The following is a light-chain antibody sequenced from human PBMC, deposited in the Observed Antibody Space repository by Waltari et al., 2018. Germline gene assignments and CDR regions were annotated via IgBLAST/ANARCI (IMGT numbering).Light chain of an antibody. CDR3: ISYTSSGTYV. Sequence: QSALTQPASVSGSPGQSIAFSCTGTSSDVGGYNYVSWYQQHPGKAPKLMIYDVTKRPSGISDRFSGSKSGYAASVTISGLQAEDEADYYCISYTSSGTYVFGTGTKVTVL. CDR1: SSDVGGYNY. CDR2: DVT. J-gene: IGLJ1*01. V-gene: IGLV2-14*01.